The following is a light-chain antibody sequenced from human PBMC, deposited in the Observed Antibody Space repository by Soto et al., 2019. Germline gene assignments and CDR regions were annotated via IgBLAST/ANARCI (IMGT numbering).Light chain of an antibody. CDR1: SSNIGTSF. CDR2: ENN. V-gene: IGLV1-51*02. Sequence: QSVLTQPPSVSAAPGQRVTISCSGSSSNIGTSFVSWYQQLPGTAPKLLMYENNKRHSGIPDRFSGSKSATSATLDITGLQTGDEADYYCGAWDDSVGTYVFGTGTKVTVL. J-gene: IGLJ1*01. CDR3: GAWDDSVGTYV.